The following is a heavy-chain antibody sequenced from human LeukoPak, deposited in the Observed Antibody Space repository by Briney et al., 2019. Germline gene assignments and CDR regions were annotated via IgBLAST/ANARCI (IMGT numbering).Heavy chain of an antibody. D-gene: IGHD3-9*01. J-gene: IGHJ4*02. Sequence: GASVEVSCKVSGHILTELSMHWVRQAPGKGLEWMGGFDPEDGETIYAQKFQGRVTMTEDTSTDTAYMELSSLRSEDTAVYYCATVWRYFDWLSLDYWGQGTLVIVSS. CDR1: GHILTELS. CDR3: ATVWRYFDWLSLDY. CDR2: FDPEDGET. V-gene: IGHV1-24*01.